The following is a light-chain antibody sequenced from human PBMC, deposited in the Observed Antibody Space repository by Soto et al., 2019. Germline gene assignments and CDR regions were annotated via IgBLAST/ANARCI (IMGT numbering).Light chain of an antibody. CDR3: QQSSNWPRT. CDR2: DAS. CDR1: QSVSSY. V-gene: IGKV3-11*01. Sequence: EIVLTQSPATLSLSPGERATLSCRASQSVSSYLAWYQQKPGQAPRLLIYDASNRATGIPARFSGSGSGTDFPLTISSLEHEDFPVYYCQQSSNWPRTFGQGTKVDIK. J-gene: IGKJ1*01.